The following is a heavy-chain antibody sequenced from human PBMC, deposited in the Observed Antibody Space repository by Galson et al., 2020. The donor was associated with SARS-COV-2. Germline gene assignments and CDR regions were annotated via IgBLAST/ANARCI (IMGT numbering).Heavy chain of an antibody. CDR1: GYTFTGYY. CDR2: INPNSGGT. D-gene: IGHD2-8*01. Sequence: ASVKVSCKASGYTFTGYYMHWVRQAPGQGLEWMGWINPNSGGTNYAQKFQGWVTMTRDTSISTAYMELSRLRSDDTAVYYCASSAGRDNDNWFDPWGQGTLVTVSS. V-gene: IGHV1-2*04. J-gene: IGHJ5*02. CDR3: ASSAGRDNDNWFDP.